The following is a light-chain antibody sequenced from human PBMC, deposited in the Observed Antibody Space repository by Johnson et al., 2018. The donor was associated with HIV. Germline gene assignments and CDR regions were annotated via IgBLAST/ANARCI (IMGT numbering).Light chain of an antibody. V-gene: IGLV1-51*02. CDR1: ISNIESYF. CDR2: EDN. J-gene: IGLJ1*01. CDR3: GTWDSSLSAYV. Sequence: QSILTQPPSVSAAPGQRVNISCSGNISNIESYFVSWYQQLPGAAPTLLIYEDNKRPSGIPDRFSGSKSGATATLGITGLQTGDEADYYCGTWDSSLSAYVFGTGTNVTVL.